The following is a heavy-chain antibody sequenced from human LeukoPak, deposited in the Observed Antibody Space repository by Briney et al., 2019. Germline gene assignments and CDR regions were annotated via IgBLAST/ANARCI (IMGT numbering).Heavy chain of an antibody. CDR2: IYYSGST. Sequence: SQTLSLTCTVSGGSISCGDYYWSWIRQPPGKGLEWIGYIYYSGSTYYNPSLKSRVTISVDTSKNQFSLKLSSVTAADTAVYYCARVGVRGVIITSDYFDYWGQGTLVTVSS. J-gene: IGHJ4*02. CDR1: GGSISCGDYY. V-gene: IGHV4-30-4*01. CDR3: ARVGVRGVIITSDYFDY. D-gene: IGHD3-10*01.